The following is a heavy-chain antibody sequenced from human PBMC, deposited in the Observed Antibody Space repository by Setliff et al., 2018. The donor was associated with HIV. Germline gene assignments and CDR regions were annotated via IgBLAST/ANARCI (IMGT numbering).Heavy chain of an antibody. J-gene: IGHJ3*02. Sequence: SETLSLTCAVSGGSISSDNWWTWVRQAPGKGLEWIGEIYHSEYTNYNPSLKSRVSMSVDKSKNQFSVKLTSVTAADTAVYYCRVWILRDTSDIWGQGTVVTVSS. V-gene: IGHV4-4*02. CDR1: GGSISSDNW. CDR3: RVWILRDTSDI. CDR2: IYHSEYT. D-gene: IGHD1-1*01.